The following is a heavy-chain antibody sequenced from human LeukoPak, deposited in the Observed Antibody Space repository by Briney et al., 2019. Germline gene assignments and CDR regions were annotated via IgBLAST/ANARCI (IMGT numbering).Heavy chain of an antibody. CDR3: ARVLQGLGGGVDY. CDR2: IIPIFGIA. Sequence: SVKVSCKASGDTFSSYAISWVRQAPGQGLEWMGRIIPIFGIANYAQKFQGRVTITADKSTSTAYMELSSLRSEDTAVYYCARVLQGLGGGVDYWGQGTLVTVSS. CDR1: GDTFSSYA. V-gene: IGHV1-69*04. D-gene: IGHD6-19*01. J-gene: IGHJ4*02.